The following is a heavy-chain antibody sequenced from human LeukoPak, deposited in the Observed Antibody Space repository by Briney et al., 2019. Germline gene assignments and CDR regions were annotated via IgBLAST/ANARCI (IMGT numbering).Heavy chain of an antibody. Sequence: SAKVSCKASGGTFSSYAISWVRQAPGQGPEWMGGIIPIFGTANYAQKFQGRVTITADESTSTAYMELSSLRSEDTAVYYCARDLRAYCGGDCWRSWFDPWGQGTLVTVSS. D-gene: IGHD2-21*02. J-gene: IGHJ5*02. CDR1: GGTFSSYA. CDR3: ARDLRAYCGGDCWRSWFDP. CDR2: IIPIFGTA. V-gene: IGHV1-69*13.